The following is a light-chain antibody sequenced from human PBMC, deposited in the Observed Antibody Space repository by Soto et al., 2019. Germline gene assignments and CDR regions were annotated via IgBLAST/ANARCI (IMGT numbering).Light chain of an antibody. CDR3: QQRSNWPPSIT. V-gene: IGKV3D-20*02. CDR2: DAS. J-gene: IGKJ5*01. CDR1: LCVSSSY. Sequence: EILLTQSPGTLSLSPGERATLSCRSSLCVSSSYLAWYQQKPGQAPRLLIYDASNRATGIPARFSGSGSGTDFTLTISSLEPEDFAVYYCQQRSNWPPSITFGQGTRLEIK.